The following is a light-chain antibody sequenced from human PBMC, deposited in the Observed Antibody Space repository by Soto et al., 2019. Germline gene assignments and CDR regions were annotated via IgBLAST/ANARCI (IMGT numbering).Light chain of an antibody. CDR2: GAS. V-gene: IGKV3-20*01. CDR1: QSVRGSY. CDR3: QQYGYSPLM. Sequence: EIVLTQSPGTLSLSPGERVTLSCRASQSVRGSYIAWYQQTPGQAPRLLIYGASSRATGIPDRFSGSGSGTDFTLSISRLEPEDFALYYCQQYGYSPLMFGQGTKVEIK. J-gene: IGKJ1*01.